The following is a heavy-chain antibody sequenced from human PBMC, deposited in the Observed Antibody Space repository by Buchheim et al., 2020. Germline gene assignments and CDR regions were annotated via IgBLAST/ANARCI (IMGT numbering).Heavy chain of an antibody. CDR1: GGSISSGDYY. V-gene: IGHV4-30-4*01. CDR3: ARGIVVVHRFDWYFDL. CDR2: IYYSGST. D-gene: IGHD2-21*01. Sequence: QVQLQESGPGLVKPSQTLSLTCTVSGGSISSGDYYWSWIRQPPGKGLEWIGYIYYSGSTYYNPSLKSRVTISVETSKNQFSLKLSSVTAADTAAYYCARGIVVVHRFDWYFDLWGRGTL. J-gene: IGHJ2*01.